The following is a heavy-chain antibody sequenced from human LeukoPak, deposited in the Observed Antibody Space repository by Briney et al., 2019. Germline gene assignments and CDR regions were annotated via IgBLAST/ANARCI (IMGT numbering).Heavy chain of an antibody. CDR3: AKRSGTYDTTGYFDY. J-gene: IGHJ4*02. V-gene: IGHV3-23*01. Sequence: GGSLRLSCAASGFTFSTYALNWVRQALGQGLEWVSAITGNAGTTYYADSVKGRFTISRDNSKNTVYLQMNSLRAEDTAVYYCAKRSGTYDTTGYFDYLGQGTLVTVSS. D-gene: IGHD3-22*01. CDR2: ITGNAGTT. CDR1: GFTFSTYA.